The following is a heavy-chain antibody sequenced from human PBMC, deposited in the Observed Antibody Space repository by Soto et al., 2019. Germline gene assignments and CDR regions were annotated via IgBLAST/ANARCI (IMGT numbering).Heavy chain of an antibody. Sequence: EVQLLESGGGLVQPGGSLRLSCAASGFTFSRFAMSWVRQAPGKGLEWVSGISGSGGATYYADYVKGRFTFSRDNSKNTMYLKMNSLRAEDTAVYYCARRRGTGISGGTYYGLDVWGQGTTVTVSS. J-gene: IGHJ6*02. CDR3: ARRRGTGISGGTYYGLDV. D-gene: IGHD1-20*01. CDR1: GFTFSRFA. CDR2: ISGSGGAT. V-gene: IGHV3-23*01.